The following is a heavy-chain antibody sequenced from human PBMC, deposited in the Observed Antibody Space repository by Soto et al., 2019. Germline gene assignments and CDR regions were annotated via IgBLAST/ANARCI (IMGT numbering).Heavy chain of an antibody. Sequence: PGGSLRLSCVVSGFTFSNYAMSWVRQAPGKGLEWVSGIRNSGGSTYYADSVKGRFTISRDNSKNTLYLQMNSLRAEDTAIYYCAKGGRGYCSGGSCYLGDYWGQGALVTVSS. V-gene: IGHV3-23*01. J-gene: IGHJ4*02. CDR3: AKGGRGYCSGGSCYLGDY. D-gene: IGHD2-15*01. CDR2: IRNSGGST. CDR1: GFTFSNYA.